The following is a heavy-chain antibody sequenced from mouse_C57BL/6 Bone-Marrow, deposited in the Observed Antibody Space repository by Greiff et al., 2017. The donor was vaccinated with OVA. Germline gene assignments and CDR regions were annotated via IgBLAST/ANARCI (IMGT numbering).Heavy chain of an antibody. CDR3: ARGRGLLRFYWYFDV. CDR2: IYPRSGNT. J-gene: IGHJ1*03. Sequence: QVQLQQSGAELARPGASVKLSCKASGYTFTSYGISWVKQRTGQGLEWIGEIYPRSGNTYYNEKFKGKATLTADKSSSTAYMELRSLTSEDAAVYFCARGRGLLRFYWYFDVWGTGTTVTVSS. V-gene: IGHV1-81*01. CDR1: GYTFTSYG. D-gene: IGHD1-1*01.